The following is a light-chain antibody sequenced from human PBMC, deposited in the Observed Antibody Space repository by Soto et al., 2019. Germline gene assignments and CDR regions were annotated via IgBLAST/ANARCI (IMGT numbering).Light chain of an antibody. CDR3: QQSWT. CDR1: QSISSW. Sequence: DIQMTQSPSTLSASVGDRVTITCRASQSISSWLAWYQQKPGKAPKLLIYKASSFESGVPSRFSGSGSGTEFTLIISSLQPDDFATYYCQQSWTFGQGTKVEIK. V-gene: IGKV1-5*03. J-gene: IGKJ1*01. CDR2: KAS.